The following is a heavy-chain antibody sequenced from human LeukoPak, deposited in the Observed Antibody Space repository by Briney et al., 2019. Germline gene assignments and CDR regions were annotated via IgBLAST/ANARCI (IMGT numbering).Heavy chain of an antibody. CDR1: GGSISSYY. Sequence: SETLSLTCTVSGGSISSYYWSWIRQPPGKGLEWIGYIYYSGSTNYNPSLKSRVTISVDTSKNQFSLKLSSVTAADTAVYYCARGEYSGSYNFDYWGQGTLVTVSS. CDR2: IYYSGST. V-gene: IGHV4-59*08. D-gene: IGHD1-26*01. J-gene: IGHJ4*02. CDR3: ARGEYSGSYNFDY.